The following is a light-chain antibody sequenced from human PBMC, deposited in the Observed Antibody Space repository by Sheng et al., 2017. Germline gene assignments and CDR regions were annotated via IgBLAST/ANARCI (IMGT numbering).Light chain of an antibody. Sequence: EIVMTQSPATLSVSPGERATLSCRASQSVSSNLAWYQQKPGQAPRLLIYGASTRATGIPARFSGSGSGTDFTLTISSLHPEDFATYYCHHYSTFPRTFGHGTKVEIK. J-gene: IGKJ1*01. CDR2: GAS. CDR3: HHYSTFPRT. V-gene: IGKV3-15*01. CDR1: QSVSSN.